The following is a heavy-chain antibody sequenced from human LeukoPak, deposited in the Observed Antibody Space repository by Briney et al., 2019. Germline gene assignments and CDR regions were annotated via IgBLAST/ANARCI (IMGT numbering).Heavy chain of an antibody. J-gene: IGHJ6*03. Sequence: ASVKVSCKASGYTFTGYYMHWVRQAPGQGLEWMGWINPNSGGTNYAQKFQDRVTMTENTSTSTAYMELSSLRSEDTAIYYCGLSGNYYYYYMDVWGKGTTVTISS. D-gene: IGHD6-25*01. CDR1: GYTFTGYY. V-gene: IGHV1-2*02. CDR3: GLSGNYYYYYMDV. CDR2: INPNSGGT.